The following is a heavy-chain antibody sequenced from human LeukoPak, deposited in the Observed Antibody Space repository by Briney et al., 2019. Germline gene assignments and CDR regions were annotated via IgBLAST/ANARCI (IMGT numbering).Heavy chain of an antibody. Sequence: SETLSLTCAVYGGSFSGYYWSWIRQPPGKGLEWIGYIYYSGSTNYNPSLKSRVTISVDTSKNQFSLKLSSVTAADTAVYYCARQTDYYDSSSFDYWGQGTLVTVSS. CDR1: GGSFSGYY. J-gene: IGHJ4*02. D-gene: IGHD3-22*01. CDR3: ARQTDYYDSSSFDY. CDR2: IYYSGST. V-gene: IGHV4-59*08.